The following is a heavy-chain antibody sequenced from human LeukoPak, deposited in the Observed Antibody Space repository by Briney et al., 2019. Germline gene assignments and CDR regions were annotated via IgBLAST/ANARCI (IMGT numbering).Heavy chain of an antibody. CDR1: GFIFSSYA. Sequence: PGGFLRLSCAASGFIFSSYAMNWVRQAPGKGLEWVAFISYDGSKKYYGDSVKGRFTISRDYSKNTLFLHLNSLRAEDTAVYYCARDSGSYLNYFDYWGQGTLVTVSS. CDR2: ISYDGSKK. D-gene: IGHD1-26*01. CDR3: ARDSGSYLNYFDY. J-gene: IGHJ4*02. V-gene: IGHV3-30*04.